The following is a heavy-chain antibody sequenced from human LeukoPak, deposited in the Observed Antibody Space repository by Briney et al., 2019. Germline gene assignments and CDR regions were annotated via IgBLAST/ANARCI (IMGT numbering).Heavy chain of an antibody. CDR1: GGSISSSSYY. CDR2: IYYSGST. V-gene: IGHV4-39*07. CDR3: AREYDILTGYLGWFDP. Sequence: PSETLSLTCTVSGGSISSSSYYWGWIRQPPGKGLEWIGSIYYSGSTYYNPSLKSRVTISVDTSKNQFSLKLSSVTAADTAVYYCAREYDILTGYLGWFDPWGQGTLVTVSS. D-gene: IGHD3-9*01. J-gene: IGHJ5*02.